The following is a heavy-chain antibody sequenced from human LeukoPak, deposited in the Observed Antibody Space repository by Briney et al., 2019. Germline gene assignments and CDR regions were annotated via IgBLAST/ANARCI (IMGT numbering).Heavy chain of an antibody. CDR2: IWNDGSSQ. D-gene: IGHD1-7*01. J-gene: IGHJ4*02. CDR1: GFTFSTYG. CDR3: VRDANYYFDY. V-gene: IGHV3-33*01. Sequence: GRSLRLSCAVSGFTFSTYGMHWVRQAPGKGLEWVAIIWNDGSSQYYGDSVEGRFTISRDNSNNTLFLHMNNLRVEDTAVYYCVRDANYYFDYWGQGTLVTVSS.